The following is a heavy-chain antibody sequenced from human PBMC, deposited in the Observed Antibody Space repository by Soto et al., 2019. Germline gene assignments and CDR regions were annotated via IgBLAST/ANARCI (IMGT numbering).Heavy chain of an antibody. CDR2: ISYDGSNK. J-gene: IGHJ3*02. D-gene: IGHD2-21*02. CDR1: GFTFSSYA. Sequence: GGSLRLSCAASGFTFSSYAMHWVRQAPGKGLEWVAVISYDGSNKYYADSVKGRFTISRDNSKNTLYLQMNSLRAEDTAVYYCARVWSRVTYCGGDCYTGAFDIWGQGTMVTVSS. V-gene: IGHV3-30-3*01. CDR3: ARVWSRVTYCGGDCYTGAFDI.